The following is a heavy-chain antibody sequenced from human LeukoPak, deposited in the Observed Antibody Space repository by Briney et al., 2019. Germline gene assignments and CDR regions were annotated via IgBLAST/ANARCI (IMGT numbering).Heavy chain of an antibody. CDR1: GYTFTSYG. CDR3: AMGMARIAAAGRLGY. J-gene: IGHJ4*02. CDR2: ISAYNGNT. Sequence: ASVKVSCKASGYTFTSYGISWVRQAPGQGLECMGWISAYNGNTNYAQKLQGRVTMTTDTSTSTAYMELRSLRSDDTAVYYCAMGMARIAAAGRLGYWGQGTLVTVSS. D-gene: IGHD6-13*01. V-gene: IGHV1-18*01.